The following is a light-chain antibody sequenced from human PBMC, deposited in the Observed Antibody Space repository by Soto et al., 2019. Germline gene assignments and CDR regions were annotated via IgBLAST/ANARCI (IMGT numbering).Light chain of an antibody. CDR3: QQYYSTLIT. Sequence: DIVMTQSPDSLAVSLGERATINCKSSQSVFYSSNNKNYLAWYQQKPRQPPRLLIYWASTRESGVPDRFSGSGSGTDFTLTIISLQAEDVAVYYCQQYYSTLITFGQGTRLEIK. CDR1: QSVFYSSNNKNY. CDR2: WAS. V-gene: IGKV4-1*01. J-gene: IGKJ5*01.